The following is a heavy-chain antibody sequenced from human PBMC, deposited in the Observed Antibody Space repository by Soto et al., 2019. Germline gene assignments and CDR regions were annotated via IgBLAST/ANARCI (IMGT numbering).Heavy chain of an antibody. J-gene: IGHJ4*02. CDR1: GGTFSSYT. CDR3: ASDINDYDFWSGYFD. V-gene: IGHV1-69*02. CDR2: IIPILGIA. Sequence: SVKVSCKASGGTFSSYTISWVRQAPGQGLEWMGRIIPILGIANYAQKFQGRVTITADKSTSTAYMELSSLRSEDTAVYYCASDINDYDFWSGYFDWGQGTLVTVSS. D-gene: IGHD3-3*01.